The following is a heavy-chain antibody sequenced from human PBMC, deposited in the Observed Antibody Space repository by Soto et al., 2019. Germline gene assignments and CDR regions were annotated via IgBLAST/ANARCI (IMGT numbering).Heavy chain of an antibody. D-gene: IGHD3-22*01. V-gene: IGHV1-69*01. CDR2: IIPIFGTA. CDR1: GDTFIGYY. J-gene: IGHJ4*02. Sequence: QVQLVQSGAEVKKPGASVKVSCKTSGDTFIGYYMHWVRQAPGQGLEWMGGIIPIFGTANHAQKFQGRVTIIADESTSTVYMELSSLRSEDTAMYYCARGWGYDSNDYYYAYWGQGTLVIVSS. CDR3: ARGWGYDSNDYYYAY.